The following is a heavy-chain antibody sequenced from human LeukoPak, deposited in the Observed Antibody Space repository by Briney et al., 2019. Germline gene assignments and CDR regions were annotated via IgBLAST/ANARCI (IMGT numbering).Heavy chain of an antibody. Sequence: SETLSLTCTVSGDSISHYYWTWIRQPPGRGLEWIAFIYHTGITNYNPSLQSRVITSLDTSKNQFSLKLSSVTAADTAVYYCARDPSYSSGLYYFDYWGQGTLVTVSS. D-gene: IGHD6-19*01. CDR1: GDSISHYY. J-gene: IGHJ4*02. V-gene: IGHV4-4*08. CDR2: IYHTGIT. CDR3: ARDPSYSSGLYYFDY.